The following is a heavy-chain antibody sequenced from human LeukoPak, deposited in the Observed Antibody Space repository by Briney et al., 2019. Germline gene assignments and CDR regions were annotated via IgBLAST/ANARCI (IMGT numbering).Heavy chain of an antibody. CDR2: IKTDGSRI. CDR1: VFTFSIYW. V-gene: IGHV3-74*01. CDR3: AREGAPGLLDY. J-gene: IGHJ4*02. Sequence: GGSLRLSCAASVFTFSIYWIHWARQVPGKGLVWVSRIKTDGSRIGYADSVRGRFTISRDNARNTLSLQKNSLRAEDTAVYYSAREGAPGLLDYWGQGILVTVSS. D-gene: IGHD5-12*01.